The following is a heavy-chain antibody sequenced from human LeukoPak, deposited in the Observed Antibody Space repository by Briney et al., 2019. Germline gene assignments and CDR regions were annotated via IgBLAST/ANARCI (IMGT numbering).Heavy chain of an antibody. V-gene: IGHV3-23*01. CDR3: AKQVGSGWYYFDY. D-gene: IGHD6-19*01. CDR2: ISGIGGST. J-gene: IGHJ4*02. CDR1: GFTFSSYA. Sequence: GGSLRLSCAASGFTFSSYAMSWVRQAPGKGLEWVSAISGIGGSTYYADSVKGRFTISRDNSKNTLYLQMNSPRAEDTAVYYCAKQVGSGWYYFDYWGQGTLVTVSS.